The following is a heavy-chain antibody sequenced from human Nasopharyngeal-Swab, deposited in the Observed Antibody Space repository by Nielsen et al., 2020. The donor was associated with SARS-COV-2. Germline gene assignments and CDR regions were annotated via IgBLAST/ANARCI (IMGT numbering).Heavy chain of an antibody. D-gene: IGHD3-3*01. CDR3: ATPRNDFWSGFDY. J-gene: IGHJ4*02. CDR2: IYSSGST. V-gene: IGHV4-59*08. CDR1: GGSISNYF. Sequence: SETLSLTCTVSGGSISNYFWSWIRQPPGKGLEWIGYIYSSGSTNYNPSLRSRVTISVDTSRNQFSLKLSSVTAADTAVYYCATPRNDFWSGFDYWGQGTLVTVSS.